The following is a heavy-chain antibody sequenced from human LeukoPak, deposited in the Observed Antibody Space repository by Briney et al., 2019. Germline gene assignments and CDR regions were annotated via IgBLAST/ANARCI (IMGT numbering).Heavy chain of an antibody. Sequence: GASVKVSCKASGYTFTSYYMHWVRQAPGQGLEWMGIINPSGGSTSYAQKFQGRVTMTRDTSTSTVYMELSSLRSEDTAVYYCARDPGSGSQYYYYYYMDVWGKGTTVTISS. D-gene: IGHD3-10*01. V-gene: IGHV1-46*01. CDR1: GYTFTSYY. CDR2: INPSGGST. CDR3: ARDPGSGSQYYYYYYMDV. J-gene: IGHJ6*03.